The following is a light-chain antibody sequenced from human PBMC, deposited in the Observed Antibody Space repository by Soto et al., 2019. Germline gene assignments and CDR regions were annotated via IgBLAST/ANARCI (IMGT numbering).Light chain of an antibody. J-gene: IGKJ1*01. CDR2: WAS. Sequence: DIVMTQSPDSLSVSLGDRATINCKSSQTVLYSSNIKNNVAWYQQRPGQPPKLLFSWASTRESGVPDRFSGSGSGTDFTLSISSLQAEDVAVYYCQQYYSTPRTFGQGTKVDIK. V-gene: IGKV4-1*01. CDR3: QQYYSTPRT. CDR1: QTVLYSSNIKNN.